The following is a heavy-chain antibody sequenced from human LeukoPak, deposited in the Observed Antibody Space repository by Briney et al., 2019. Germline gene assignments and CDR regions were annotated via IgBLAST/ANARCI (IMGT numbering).Heavy chain of an antibody. J-gene: IGHJ4*02. CDR1: GFTVSSNY. D-gene: IGHD3-22*01. Sequence: GGSLRLSCAASGFTVSSNYMSWVRQAPGKGLEWVSVIYSGGSTYYADSVKGRFTISRDNSKNTPYLQMNSLRAEDTAVYYCAMTDQGYYYDSSGYYYRWGQGTLVTVSS. V-gene: IGHV3-53*01. CDR2: IYSGGST. CDR3: AMTDQGYYYDSSGYYYR.